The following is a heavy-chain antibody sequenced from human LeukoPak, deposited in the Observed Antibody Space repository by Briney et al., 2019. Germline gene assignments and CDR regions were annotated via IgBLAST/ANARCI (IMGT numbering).Heavy chain of an antibody. J-gene: IGHJ5*02. V-gene: IGHV3-23*01. Sequence: GGCLRLSCAASGFTFSSYAMSWVRQAPGKGLEWVSAISGSGGSTYYADSVKGRFTISRDNSKNTLYLQMNSLRAEDTAVYYCAKEKEWLGDLNWFDPWGQGTLVTVSS. D-gene: IGHD3-3*01. CDR2: ISGSGGST. CDR1: GFTFSSYA. CDR3: AKEKEWLGDLNWFDP.